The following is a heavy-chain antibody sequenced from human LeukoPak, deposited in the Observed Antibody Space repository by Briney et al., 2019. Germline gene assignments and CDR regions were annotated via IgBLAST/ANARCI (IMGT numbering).Heavy chain of an antibody. CDR2: ISAYNGNT. CDR1: GYTFTSYG. Sequence: GASVKVSCKASGYTFTSYGISWVRQAPGQGLEWMGWISAYNGNTNHAQKLQGRVTMTTDTSTSTAYMELRSLRSDDTAVYYCARESFSSGWPNFDYWGQGTLVTVSS. D-gene: IGHD6-19*01. J-gene: IGHJ4*02. V-gene: IGHV1-18*01. CDR3: ARESFSSGWPNFDY.